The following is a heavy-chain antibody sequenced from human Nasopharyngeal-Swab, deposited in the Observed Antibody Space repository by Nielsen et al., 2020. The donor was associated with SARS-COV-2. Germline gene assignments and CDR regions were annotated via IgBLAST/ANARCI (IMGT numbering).Heavy chain of an antibody. Sequence: GESLKISCAASGFTFSSYAMTWIRQAPGKGLEWVSGVSGSGGTTKYADSVKGRFTIPRDNSKNKLYLQMHSLRAEDTAVYYCSKDRYCSGGACYFNGFDYWGQGTLVTVSS. J-gene: IGHJ4*02. V-gene: IGHV3-23*01. CDR2: VSGSGGTT. CDR3: SKDRYCSGGACYFNGFDY. D-gene: IGHD2-15*01. CDR1: GFTFSSYA.